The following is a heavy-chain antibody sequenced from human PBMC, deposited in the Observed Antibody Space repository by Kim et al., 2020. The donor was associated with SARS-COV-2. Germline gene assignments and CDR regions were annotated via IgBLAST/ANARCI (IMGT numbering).Heavy chain of an antibody. V-gene: IGHV5-51*01. D-gene: IGHD5-12*01. J-gene: IGHJ4*02. CDR1: GYSFTSYW. Sequence: GASLKISCKGSGYSFTSYWIGWVRQMPGKGLEWMGIIYPGDSDTRYSPSFQGQVTISADKSISTAYLQWSSLKASDTAMYYCARHPEGGSPLYYFDYWGQGTLVTVSS. CDR3: ARHPEGGSPLYYFDY. CDR2: IYPGDSDT.